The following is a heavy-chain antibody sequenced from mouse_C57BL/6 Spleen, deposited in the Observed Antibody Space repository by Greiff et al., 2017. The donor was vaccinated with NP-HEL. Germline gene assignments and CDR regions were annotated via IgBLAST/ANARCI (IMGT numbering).Heavy chain of an antibody. CDR1: GYTFTSYG. CDR2: IYPRSGNT. J-gene: IGHJ1*03. CDR3: ARRNSNYVYFDV. Sequence: VKLMESGAELARPGASVKLSCKASGYTFTSYGISWVKQRTGQGLEWIGEIYPRSGNTYYNEKFKGKATLTADKSSSTAYMELRSLTSEDSAVYFCARRNSNYVYFDVWGTGTTVTVSS. V-gene: IGHV1-81*01. D-gene: IGHD2-5*01.